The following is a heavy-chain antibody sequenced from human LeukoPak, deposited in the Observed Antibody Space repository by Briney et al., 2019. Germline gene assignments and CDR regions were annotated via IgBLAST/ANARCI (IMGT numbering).Heavy chain of an antibody. D-gene: IGHD6-13*01. Sequence: ASVKVSCKASGYTFTNYFMHWVRQAPGQGLEWMGWINPNTGGTSYAQKFQGRVTMTRGTSISTVYMELSSLRSDDTAIYFCARVGGSWYLRLGSWGQGTLVTVSS. V-gene: IGHV1-2*02. CDR2: INPNTGGT. CDR3: ARVGGSWYLRLGS. J-gene: IGHJ4*02. CDR1: GYTFTNYF.